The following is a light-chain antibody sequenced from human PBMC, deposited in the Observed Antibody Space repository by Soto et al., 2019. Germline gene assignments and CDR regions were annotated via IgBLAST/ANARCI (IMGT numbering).Light chain of an antibody. CDR2: KAS. V-gene: IGKV1-5*03. CDR3: QQYSSYPLT. CDR1: QSISNW. J-gene: IGKJ4*01. Sequence: DIQMTQSPSTLSASVGDRVTITCRASQSISNWLAWYQQTPGKAPNLLIYKASSLEGGVPSRFSGSGSGTEFTLTISSLQADDFATYYCQQYSSYPLTFGGGTKVEIK.